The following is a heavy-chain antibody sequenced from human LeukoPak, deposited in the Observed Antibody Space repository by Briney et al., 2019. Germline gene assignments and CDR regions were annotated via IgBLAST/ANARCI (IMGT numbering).Heavy chain of an antibody. J-gene: IGHJ3*02. V-gene: IGHV1-69*04. CDR1: GGTFISYA. Sequence: SVKVSFKASGGTFISYAISWVRQAPGQGLEWMGRIIPILGIANYAQKFQGRVTITADKSTSTAYMELSSLRSEDTAVYYCASFGSGTSDAFDIWGQGTMVTVSS. CDR2: IIPILGIA. CDR3: ASFGSGTSDAFDI. D-gene: IGHD3-10*01.